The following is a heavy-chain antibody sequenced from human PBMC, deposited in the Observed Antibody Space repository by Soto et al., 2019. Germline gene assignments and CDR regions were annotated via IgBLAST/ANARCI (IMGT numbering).Heavy chain of an antibody. CDR3: ARDFDRIGQFDY. CDR2: ISSSSSYI. J-gene: IGHJ4*02. V-gene: IGHV3-21*01. Sequence: EVQLVESGGGLVKPGGSLRLSCAASGFTFSSYSMNWVRQAPGKGLEWVSSISSSSSYIYYADSVKGRFTISRDNAKNSLYLQMNSLRAEDTAVYYCARDFDRIGQFDYWGQGTLVTVSS. CDR1: GFTFSSYS. D-gene: IGHD3-9*01.